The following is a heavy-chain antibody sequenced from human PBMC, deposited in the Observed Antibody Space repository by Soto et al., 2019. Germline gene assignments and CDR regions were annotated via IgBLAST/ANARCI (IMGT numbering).Heavy chain of an antibody. CDR1: GGTSTRYA. D-gene: IGHD3-3*01. CDR2: IVPMFGTS. J-gene: IGHJ4*02. CDR3: NRGSEYDFWSGYL. Sequence: QERLVQSGAEVRKPGSSVKVSCKVTGGTSTRYAINWVRQAPGQGLEWMGGIVPMFGTSKYAQKFHGSVTITADTQTNIAYMELRSLRSEDTAVYYCNRGSEYDFWSGYLWGQGTLVSVSS. V-gene: IGHV1-69*06.